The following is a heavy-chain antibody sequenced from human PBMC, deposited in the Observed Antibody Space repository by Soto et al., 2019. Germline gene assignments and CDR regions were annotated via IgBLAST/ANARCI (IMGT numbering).Heavy chain of an antibody. J-gene: IGHJ4*02. CDR3: ARARMGGQDPWWIDY. CDR2: IYHSGST. D-gene: IGHD1-26*01. CDR1: GDSITNSNW. Sequence: QVQLQESGPGLVKPSGTLSLTCAVSGDSITNSNWWTWVRQPPGKGLEGIGEIYHSGSTNYNPSLTSRLTISLDKSENHFSLKLNSVTAADTAVYYCARARMGGQDPWWIDYWGQGTLVTVSS. V-gene: IGHV4-4*02.